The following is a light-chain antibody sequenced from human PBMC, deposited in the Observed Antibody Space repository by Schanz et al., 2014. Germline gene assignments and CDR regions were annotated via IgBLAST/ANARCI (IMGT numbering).Light chain of an antibody. V-gene: IGKV3-20*01. CDR3: QQYNNWPPSIT. Sequence: EIVLTQSPGTLSLSPGERATLSCRASQSVSNSYLAWYQQKPGQAPRLLIYGASRRATGIPDRFSGSGSGTDFTLTISRLEPEDFAVYYCQQYNNWPPSITFGQGTRLEMK. CDR1: QSVSNSY. CDR2: GAS. J-gene: IGKJ5*01.